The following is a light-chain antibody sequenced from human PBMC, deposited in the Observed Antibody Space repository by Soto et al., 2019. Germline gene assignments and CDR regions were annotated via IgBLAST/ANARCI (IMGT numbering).Light chain of an antibody. CDR3: QKYNSASWT. Sequence: DIQMTPSPSSLSASVVDRVTITCRASQGISNYLAWYQQKPGKVPKLLIYAASTLQSGVPSRFSGSGSGTDFTLTISSLQPEDVATYYCQKYNSASWTFGQGTKVDIK. CDR1: QGISNY. CDR2: AAS. V-gene: IGKV1-27*01. J-gene: IGKJ1*01.